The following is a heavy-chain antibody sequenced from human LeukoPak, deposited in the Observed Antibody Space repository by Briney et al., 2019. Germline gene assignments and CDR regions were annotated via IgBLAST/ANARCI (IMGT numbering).Heavy chain of an antibody. CDR1: GGSISSSSYY. V-gene: IGHV4-39*01. J-gene: IGHJ4*02. CDR3: ARGGSSYYFDY. CDR2: IYYSGST. Sequence: SETLSLTCTVSGGSISSSSYYWGWIRQPPGTGLEWIGSIYYSGSTYYNPSLKSRVTISVDTSKNQFSLKLSSVTAADTAVYYCARGGSSYYFDYWGQGTLVTVSS. D-gene: IGHD3-16*01.